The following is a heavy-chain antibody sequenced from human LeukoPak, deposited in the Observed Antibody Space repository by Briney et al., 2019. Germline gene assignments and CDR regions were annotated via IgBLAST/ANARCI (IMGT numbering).Heavy chain of an antibody. CDR3: AKGSPGGYNPLDY. Sequence: GGSLRLSCAASGFTFSCYGMHWVRQAPGKGLEWVAVISYDGSNKYYADSVKGRFTISRDNSKNTLYLQMNSLRAEDTAVYYCAKGSPGGYNPLDYWGQGTLVTVSS. D-gene: IGHD5-12*01. V-gene: IGHV3-30*18. CDR1: GFTFSCYG. J-gene: IGHJ4*02. CDR2: ISYDGSNK.